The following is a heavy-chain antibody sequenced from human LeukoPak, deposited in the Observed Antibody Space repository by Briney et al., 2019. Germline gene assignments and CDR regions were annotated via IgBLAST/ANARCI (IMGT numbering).Heavy chain of an antibody. D-gene: IGHD4-17*01. CDR3: AREGRRVADDYGDYPPHVDP. CDR1: GYTFTSYA. CDR2: INTNTGNP. Sequence: GASVKVSCKASGYTFTSYAMNWVRQAPGQGLEWMGWINTNTGNPTYAQGFTGRFVFSLDTSVSTAYLQISSLKAEDTAVYYCAREGRRVADDYGDYPPHVDPWGQGTLVTVSS. J-gene: IGHJ5*02. V-gene: IGHV7-4-1*02.